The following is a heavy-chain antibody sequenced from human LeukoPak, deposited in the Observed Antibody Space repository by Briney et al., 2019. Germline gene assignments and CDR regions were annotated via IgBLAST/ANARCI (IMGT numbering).Heavy chain of an antibody. CDR2: ISFDGRVK. CDR3: AKEYGNDNWFFDL. J-gene: IGHJ2*01. D-gene: IGHD2/OR15-2a*01. V-gene: IGHV3-30*18. Sequence: GGSLRLSCAASGFTFSSVSLHWVRQAPGQGPEWLAVISFDGRVKYYGDSVKGRFTISRDNSKNTVYLEMNSLRDEDTAVYYCAKEYGNDNWFFDLWGRGTLVTVSA. CDR1: GFTFSSVS.